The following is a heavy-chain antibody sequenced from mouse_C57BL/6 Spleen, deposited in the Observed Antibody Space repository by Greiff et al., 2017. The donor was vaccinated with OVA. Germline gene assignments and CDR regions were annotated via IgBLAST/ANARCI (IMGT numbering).Heavy chain of an antibody. CDR2: IYPGDGDT. CDR1: GYAFSSSW. V-gene: IGHV1-82*01. Sequence: VQLQQSGPELVKPGASVKISCKASGYAFSSSWMNWVKQRPGKGLEWIGRIYPGDGDTNYNGKFKGKATLTADKSSSTAYMQLSSLTSEDSAVYFCARSEYYYGSSPAWFAYWGQGTLVTVSA. CDR3: ARSEYYYGSSPAWFAY. D-gene: IGHD1-1*01. J-gene: IGHJ3*01.